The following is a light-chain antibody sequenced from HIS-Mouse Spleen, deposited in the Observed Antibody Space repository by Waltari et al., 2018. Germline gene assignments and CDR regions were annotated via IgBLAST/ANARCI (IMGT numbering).Light chain of an antibody. Sequence: QSVLTQPPSVSGAPGQRVTISCTGSSSNIGAGSDVTWYQQLPGTAPKLLIYGNSNRPSGVPDRFSGSKSGTSASLAITGLQAEDEADYYCQSYDSSLSGWVFGGGTKLTVL. CDR1: SSNIGAGSD. J-gene: IGLJ3*02. V-gene: IGLV1-40*01. CDR2: GNS. CDR3: QSYDSSLSGWV.